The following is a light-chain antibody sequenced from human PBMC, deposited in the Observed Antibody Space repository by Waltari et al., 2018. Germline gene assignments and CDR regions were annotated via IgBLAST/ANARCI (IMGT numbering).Light chain of an antibody. J-gene: IGKJ1*01. Sequence: DLVMTQSPDSLAVALGARATINCKSSQSVLYNSYNRNYLGWYQHKTGQPPKMLIYWASTRASGVPDRFSGSGSGTDFTLTISSLQAEDVAVYYCQQYYASPRTFGQGTKVEVK. CDR3: QQYYASPRT. CDR1: QSVLYNSYNRNY. CDR2: WAS. V-gene: IGKV4-1*01.